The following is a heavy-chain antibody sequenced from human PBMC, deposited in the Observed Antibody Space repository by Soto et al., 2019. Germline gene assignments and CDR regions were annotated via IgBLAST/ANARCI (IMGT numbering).Heavy chain of an antibody. CDR2: IKGKTDGGTT. V-gene: IGHV3-15*01. CDR1: GFTFSNAW. D-gene: IGHD3-3*01. Sequence: ELQLVESGGGLVKPGGSLRLSCAASGFTFSNAWMSWVRQAPGKGLEWFGRIKGKTDGGTTDYAAPVKCRFTISRDDSKNTLYLQMNSLKTEDTAVYYCTTARLYYDFWSGYFDYWGQGTLVTVSS. CDR3: TTARLYYDFWSGYFDY. J-gene: IGHJ4*02.